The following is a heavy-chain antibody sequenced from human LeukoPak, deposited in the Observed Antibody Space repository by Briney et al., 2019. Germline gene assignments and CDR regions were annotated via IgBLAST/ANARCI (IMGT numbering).Heavy chain of an antibody. Sequence: GGSLRLPCVASGFTFSSYAMHWVRQAPGKGLEYVSAISSSGSSTFYAISVKGRFTISRDKSKNTLYLQMGSLRAEDMAVYYCARRPQGAYDIWGQGTMVTVSS. J-gene: IGHJ3*02. CDR3: ARRPQGAYDI. V-gene: IGHV3-64*01. CDR2: ISSSGSST. CDR1: GFTFSSYA.